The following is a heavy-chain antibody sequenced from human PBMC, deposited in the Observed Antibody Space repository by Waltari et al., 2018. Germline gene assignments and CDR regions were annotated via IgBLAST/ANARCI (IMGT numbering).Heavy chain of an antibody. CDR3: ARDHSGWYQYLYYFDY. V-gene: IGHV3-7*01. CDR2: IKQDGSEK. Sequence: EVQLVESGGGLVQPGGSLSLSCAASGFTFSSYWLSGVSQAPGKGLEWVANIKQDGSEKYYVDSVKGRFTISRDNAKNSLYLQMNSLRAEDTAVYYCARDHSGWYQYLYYFDYWGQGTLVTVSS. CDR1: GFTFSSYW. J-gene: IGHJ4*02. D-gene: IGHD6-19*01.